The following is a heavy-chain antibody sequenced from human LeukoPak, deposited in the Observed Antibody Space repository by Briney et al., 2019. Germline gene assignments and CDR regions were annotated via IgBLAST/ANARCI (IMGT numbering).Heavy chain of an antibody. D-gene: IGHD3-22*01. CDR3: AREVPSSGYYGQTDAFDI. J-gene: IGHJ3*02. CDR1: GGSISSYY. V-gene: IGHV4-59*01. CDR2: IYYSGST. Sequence: PSETLSLTCTVSGGSISSYYWSWIRQPPGKGLEWIGYIYYSGSTNYNPSLKSRVTISVDTSKNQFSLKLSSVTAADTAVYYCAREVPSSGYYGQTDAFDIWGQGTMVTVSS.